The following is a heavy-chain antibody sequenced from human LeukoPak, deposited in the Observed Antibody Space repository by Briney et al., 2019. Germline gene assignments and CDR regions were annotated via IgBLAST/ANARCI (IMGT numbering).Heavy chain of an antibody. D-gene: IGHD3-22*01. CDR1: GFTFSDYY. CDR2: ISSSGSTI. J-gene: IGHJ4*02. V-gene: IGHV3-11*01. Sequence: GGSLRLSCAASGFTFSDYYMSWIRQAPGKGLEWVSYISSSGSTIYYADSVKGRFTISRDNAKNSLYLQMNSLRAEDTAVYYCARDRGITMIVAFDCWGQGTLVTVSS. CDR3: ARDRGITMIVAFDC.